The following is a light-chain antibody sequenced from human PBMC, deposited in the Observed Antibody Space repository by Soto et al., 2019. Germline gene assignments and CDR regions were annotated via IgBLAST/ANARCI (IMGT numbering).Light chain of an antibody. V-gene: IGKV1-9*01. Sequence: DIQLTQSPSILSASVGDRVTITCRASPGISSYLAWYQQKPGKASELLIFSASTLVSGVPSRFSGSGSETDFTLTISSLQPEDSATYYCQQLNSYPFTFGPGTKVTLK. J-gene: IGKJ3*01. CDR2: SAS. CDR1: PGISSY. CDR3: QQLNSYPFT.